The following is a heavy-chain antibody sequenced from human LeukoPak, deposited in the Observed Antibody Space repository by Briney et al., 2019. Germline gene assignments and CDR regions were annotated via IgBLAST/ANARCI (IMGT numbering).Heavy chain of an antibody. V-gene: IGHV1-3*01. J-gene: IGHJ5*02. CDR2: MNGGNGNT. CDR3: ARGYCSGGSCYSPEDNWFDP. CDR1: GYIFTDYA. Sequence: GASVKVSCKASGYIFTDYAIHWLRQAPGQRPEWMGWMNGGNGNTKYSQKFQGRITLIRDTSAATAYMELSSLRHDDLAVYYCARGYCSGGSCYSPEDNWFDPWGQGTLVTVSS. D-gene: IGHD2-15*01.